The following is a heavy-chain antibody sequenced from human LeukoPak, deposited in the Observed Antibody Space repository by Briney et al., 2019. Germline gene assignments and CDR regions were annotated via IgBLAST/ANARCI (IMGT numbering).Heavy chain of an antibody. CDR2: ISGSGGST. J-gene: IGHJ4*02. Sequence: GGSLGLSCAASGFTFSSYAMSWVRQAPGKGLEWVSAISGSGGSTYYADSVKGRFTISRDNSKNTLYLQMNSLRAEDTAVYYCAKSERLVWWPFDYWGQGTLVTVSS. V-gene: IGHV3-23*01. CDR1: GFTFSSYA. D-gene: IGHD1-26*01. CDR3: AKSERLVWWPFDY.